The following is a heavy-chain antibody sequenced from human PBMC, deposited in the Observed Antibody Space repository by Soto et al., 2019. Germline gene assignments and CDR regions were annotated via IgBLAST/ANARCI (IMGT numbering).Heavy chain of an antibody. D-gene: IGHD5-12*01. CDR2: IFSSGST. Sequence: SESLSLTCTVSGGSINTFYWSWVRQPAGKGLEWIGRIFSSGSTSFNPSLESRVAVSVDTSKNHFSLNLSSVTAADMAVYYCAREGSYSAYNFAHGIQLWSFDFWGQGALVTVSS. V-gene: IGHV4-4*07. CDR3: AREGSYSAYNFAHGIQLWSFDF. CDR1: GGSINTFY. J-gene: IGHJ4*02.